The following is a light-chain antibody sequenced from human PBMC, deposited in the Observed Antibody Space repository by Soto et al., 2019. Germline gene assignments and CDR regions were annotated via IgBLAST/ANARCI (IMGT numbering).Light chain of an antibody. J-gene: IGLJ1*01. CDR1: SSDVGGYNY. CDR3: SSYTSSSTLDV. V-gene: IGLV2-14*01. Sequence: SVLTQPASVSGSPGQSITLSCTGTSSDVGGYNYVSWYQQHPCKAPKLMIYEVSNRPSGVSNRFSGSKSGNTASLTISGLQAEDEADYYCSSYTSSSTLDVFGTGTKVTVL. CDR2: EVS.